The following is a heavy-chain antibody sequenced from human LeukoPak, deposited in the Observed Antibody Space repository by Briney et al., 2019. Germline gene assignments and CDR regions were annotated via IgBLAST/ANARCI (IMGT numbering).Heavy chain of an antibody. CDR1: GFTFNNYV. V-gene: IGHV3-64D*09. D-gene: IGHD1-1*01. CDR3: VRDSPGYLAYDS. CDR2: MGNDGHAT. J-gene: IGHJ4*02. Sequence: PGGSLRLSCSASGFTFNNYVMHWVRLAPGKGLEYVAAMGNDGHATHYADSVRGRFIASRDNSMSTQYLQMSSLRAEDTAVYYCVRDSPGYLAYDSWGQGTLVTVSS.